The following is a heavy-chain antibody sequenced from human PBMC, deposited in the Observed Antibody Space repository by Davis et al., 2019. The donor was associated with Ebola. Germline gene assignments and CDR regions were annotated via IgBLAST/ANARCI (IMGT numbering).Heavy chain of an antibody. CDR2: TYYKSKWYN. J-gene: IGHJ6*04. Sequence: HSQTLSLTCAISGDSVSTAGWNWIRQSPSRGLEWLGRTYYKSKWYNDYAVSVKSRITINPDTSKNQFSLQLKSVTPEDTALYYCARGWLRGGLDVWGEGTTVNVSS. CDR3: ARGWLRGGLDV. V-gene: IGHV6-1*01. D-gene: IGHD5-18*01. CDR1: GDSVSTAG.